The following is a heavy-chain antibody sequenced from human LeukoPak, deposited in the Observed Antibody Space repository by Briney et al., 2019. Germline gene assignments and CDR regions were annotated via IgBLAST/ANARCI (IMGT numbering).Heavy chain of an antibody. J-gene: IGHJ4*02. CDR1: GFTVSSNY. CDR2: IYSGDST. D-gene: IGHD5-24*01. V-gene: IGHV3-66*02. Sequence: GGSLRLSCAASGFTVSSNYMSWVRQAPGKGLEWVSVIYSGDSTYYADSVKGRFTISRDNSKNTLYLQMNSLRAEDTAVYYCAKGLGRDGYNFYGLDYWGQGTLVTVSS. CDR3: AKGLGRDGYNFYGLDY.